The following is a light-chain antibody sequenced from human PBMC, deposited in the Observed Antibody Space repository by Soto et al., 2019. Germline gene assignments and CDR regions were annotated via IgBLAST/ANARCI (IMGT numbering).Light chain of an antibody. CDR3: QLWDSSIDQGV. V-gene: IGLV3-21*03. Sequence: SYELTQPPSVSVAPEKTATITCGGDRIGTNAVHWYQQMPGQAPLLVVYYDSDRPSGIPERISGSTSGNTATLTISRVEAGDEADYYCQLWDSSIDQGVFGGGTQLTVL. J-gene: IGLJ7*01. CDR2: YDS. CDR1: RIGTNA.